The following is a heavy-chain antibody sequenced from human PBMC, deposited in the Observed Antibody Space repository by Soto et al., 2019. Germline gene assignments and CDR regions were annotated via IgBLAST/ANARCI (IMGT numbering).Heavy chain of an antibody. D-gene: IGHD6-13*01. V-gene: IGHV1-2*04. J-gene: IGHJ4*02. CDR3: ASTGYSSSWYNIDY. CDR2: INPNSGGT. Sequence: ASVKVSCKASGYTFTGYYMHWVRQAPGQGLEWMGWINPNSGGTNYAQKFQGWVTMTRDTSISTAYMELSRLRSDDTAVYYCASTGYSSSWYNIDYWGQGTLVTVSS. CDR1: GYTFTGYY.